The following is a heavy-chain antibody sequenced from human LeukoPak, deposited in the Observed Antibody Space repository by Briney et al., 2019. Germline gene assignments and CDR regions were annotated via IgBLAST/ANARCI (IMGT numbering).Heavy chain of an antibody. CDR2: ISGRGDYM. V-gene: IGHV3-21*01. CDR1: GFTPSSYT. Sequence: KPGGSLRLSCAGSGFTPSSYTMNWVRQAPGKGLEWVASISGRGDYMYYADSVKGRFTISRDNAKNSLFLQMNSLRADDTAVYYCAREEGDLGGSSWYGGYWGQGTLVTVSS. D-gene: IGHD6-13*01. J-gene: IGHJ4*02. CDR3: AREEGDLGGSSWYGGY.